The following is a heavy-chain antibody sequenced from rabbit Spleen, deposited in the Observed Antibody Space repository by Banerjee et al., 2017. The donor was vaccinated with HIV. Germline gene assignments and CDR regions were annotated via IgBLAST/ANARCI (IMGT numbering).Heavy chain of an antibody. V-gene: IGHV1S45*01. CDR1: GLDFSSSYW. CDR2: IDAGYRGST. D-gene: IGHD4-1*01. CDR3: ARDGSGWGANFNL. J-gene: IGHJ4*01. Sequence: EESGGGLVQPEGSLTLTCKASGLDFSSSYWICWVRQAPGKGLEWIACIDAGYRGSTYYASWAKGRFTISKTSSTTVTLQMTSLTAADTATYFCARDGSGWGANFNLWGQGTLVTVS.